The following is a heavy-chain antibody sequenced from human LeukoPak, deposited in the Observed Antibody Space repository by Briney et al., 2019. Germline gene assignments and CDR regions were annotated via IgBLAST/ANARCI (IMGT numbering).Heavy chain of an antibody. Sequence: PGGSLRPSCAASGFTFSSYAMSWVRQAPGKGLEWVSAISDSGGRTYYADSVKGRFTISRDNSKKMLYLQMNSLRAEDTAVYYCAKTGYNYGFGVFDIWGQGTMVTVSS. V-gene: IGHV3-23*01. CDR2: ISDSGGRT. CDR1: GFTFSSYA. D-gene: IGHD5-18*01. CDR3: AKTGYNYGFGVFDI. J-gene: IGHJ3*02.